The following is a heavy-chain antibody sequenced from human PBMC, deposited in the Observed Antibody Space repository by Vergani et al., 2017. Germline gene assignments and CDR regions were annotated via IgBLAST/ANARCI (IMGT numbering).Heavy chain of an antibody. CDR2: ISHSGST. V-gene: IGHV4-4*03. Sequence: QVQLQESGPGLVKPPGTLSLTCAVSGDSFRSNKWWTWVRQSPGKTLEWIGEISHSGSTNYNPSLKGRVTLSLDTSKNQFSLRLSSVTAADTAVYYCARGPRSYWSGGSCFSVWGAFDIWGRGTTVTVSS. CDR1: GDSFRSNKW. CDR3: ARGPRSYWSGGSCFSVWGAFDI. D-gene: IGHD2-15*01. J-gene: IGHJ3*02.